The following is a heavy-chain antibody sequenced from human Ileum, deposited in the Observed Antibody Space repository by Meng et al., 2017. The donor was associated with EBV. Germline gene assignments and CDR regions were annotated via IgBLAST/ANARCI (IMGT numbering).Heavy chain of an antibody. V-gene: IGHV3-30-3*01. CDR1: GFTFSSYA. CDR3: ARDQSDYFDY. Sequence: VQLVESGGGGVQPGRSLRLSCAASGFTFSSYAMHWVRQAPGKGLEWVAVISYDGSNKYYADSVKGRFTISRDNSKNTLYLQMNSLRAEDTAVYYCARDQSDYFDYWGQGTLVTVSS. CDR2: ISYDGSNK. J-gene: IGHJ4*02.